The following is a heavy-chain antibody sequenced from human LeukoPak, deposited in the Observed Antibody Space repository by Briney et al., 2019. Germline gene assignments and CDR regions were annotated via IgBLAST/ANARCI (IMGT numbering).Heavy chain of an antibody. CDR1: GGSISSYF. CDR2: IYYNGDT. Sequence: SETLSLTCTVSGGSISSYFWSWIRQPPGKGLEWIGYIYYNGDTNYNPSLTSRVTISVDTSKNQFSLKLSSVTAADTAVYYCARDYYDSSGYLGDAFDIWGQGTMVTVSS. J-gene: IGHJ3*02. V-gene: IGHV4-59*01. CDR3: ARDYYDSSGYLGDAFDI. D-gene: IGHD3-22*01.